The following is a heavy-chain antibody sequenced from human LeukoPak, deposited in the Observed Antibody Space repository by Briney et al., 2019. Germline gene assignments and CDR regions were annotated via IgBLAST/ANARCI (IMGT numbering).Heavy chain of an antibody. J-gene: IGHJ4*02. CDR2: IYWNDDK. CDR1: GFSLTTSGVG. D-gene: IGHD3-10*01. Sequence: SGPTLVKPTRTLTLTCSFSGFSLTTSGVGVGWIRQPPGKALEWLALIYWNDDKRYSPSLKSRLTVTKDTSKNLVVLTLTNMDPMDTATYYCAHTSYVGEFCLDYWGQGALVTGSS. CDR3: AHTSYVGEFCLDY. V-gene: IGHV2-5*01.